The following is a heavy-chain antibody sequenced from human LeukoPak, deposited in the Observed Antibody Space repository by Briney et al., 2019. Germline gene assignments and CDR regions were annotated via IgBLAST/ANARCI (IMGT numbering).Heavy chain of an antibody. D-gene: IGHD3-10*01. CDR1: GFTFSSYA. CDR2: ISGAGGTT. J-gene: IGHJ6*02. Sequence: GGSLRLSCAASGFTFSSYAMSWVRQAPGKGLEWVSTISGAGGTTYYADSVRGRFTISRDNPKNTLYLQMNSLRAEDTAVYYCAKDIGAHYYGYTYYYYGMDVWGQGTTVTASS. CDR3: AKDIGAHYYGYTYYYYGMDV. V-gene: IGHV3-23*01.